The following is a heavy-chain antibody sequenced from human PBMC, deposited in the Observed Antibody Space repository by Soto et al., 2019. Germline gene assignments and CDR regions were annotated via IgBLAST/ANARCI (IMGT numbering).Heavy chain of an antibody. V-gene: IGHV4-61*01. CDR3: AKVRITWELLRWYFDY. J-gene: IGHJ4*02. D-gene: IGHD1-26*01. Sequence: PSETLSLTCTVSGGSVSSGSYYWSWIRQPPGKGLEWIGYIYYSGSTNYNPSLKSRVTISVDTSKNQFSLKLSSVTAADTAVYYCAKVRITWELLRWYFDYWGQGTLVTVSS. CDR2: IYYSGST. CDR1: GGSVSSGSYY.